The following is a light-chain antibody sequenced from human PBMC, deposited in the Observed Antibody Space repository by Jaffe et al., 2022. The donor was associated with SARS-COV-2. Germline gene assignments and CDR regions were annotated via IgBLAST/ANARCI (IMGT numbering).Light chain of an antibody. CDR3: QQYEYSMYT. Sequence: EIVLTQSPGTLSLSPGERATLSCRASQSISGTHLAWYQQKPGQAPRLLIYGASSRATGIPDRFSGSGSGTDFTLTIRKLEPEDFAVYYCQQYEYSMYTFGQGTKVEIK. CDR2: GAS. V-gene: IGKV3-20*01. CDR1: QSISGTH. J-gene: IGKJ2*01.